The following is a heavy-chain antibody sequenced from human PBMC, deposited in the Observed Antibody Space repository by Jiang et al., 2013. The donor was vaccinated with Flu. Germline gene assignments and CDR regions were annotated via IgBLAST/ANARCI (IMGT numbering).Heavy chain of an antibody. D-gene: IGHD3-22*01. Sequence: VQLVESGGGVVQPGRSLRLSCAASGFTFSSYAMHWVRQAPGKGLEWVAVISYDGSNKYYADSVKGRFTISRDNSKNTLYLQMNSLRAEDTAVYYCARDDRYYDSSGYCPYWGQGTLVTVSS. CDR1: GFTFSSYA. CDR3: ARDDRYYDSSGYCPY. CDR2: ISYDGSNK. V-gene: IGHV3-30-3*01. J-gene: IGHJ4*02.